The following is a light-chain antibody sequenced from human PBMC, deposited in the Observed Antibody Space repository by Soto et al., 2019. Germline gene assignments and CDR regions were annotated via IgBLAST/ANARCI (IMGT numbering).Light chain of an antibody. CDR1: QGIHNY. V-gene: IGKV1-17*03. CDR2: AAS. CDR3: QQYNIYSQT. Sequence: DIVILESRCTMNESVGDRFAIACRASQGIHNYLAWFQQKPGKVPKRLISAASSLQSGVTSRFSGSGSGTDFTFTISSLQPDDFATWYCQQYNIYSQTFGQEAEVDI. J-gene: IGKJ1*01.